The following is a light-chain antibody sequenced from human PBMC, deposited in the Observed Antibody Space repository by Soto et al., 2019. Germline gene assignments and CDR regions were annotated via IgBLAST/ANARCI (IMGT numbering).Light chain of an antibody. CDR3: QQYNNWPYS. J-gene: IGKJ2*03. Sequence: EIVMAQSPATLSVSPGERATLSCRASQSVSSNLAWYQQRPGQAPRLLIYRASTRATDIPATFSGSGSGKEFTLTISSLQSEDFAVYYCQQYNNWPYSFGQGTKLEIK. V-gene: IGKV3-15*01. CDR2: RAS. CDR1: QSVSSN.